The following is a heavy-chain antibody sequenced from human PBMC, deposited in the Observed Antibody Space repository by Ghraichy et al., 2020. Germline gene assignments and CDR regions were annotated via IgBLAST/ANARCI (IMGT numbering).Heavy chain of an antibody. Sequence: GGSLRLSCAASGFTFGSYDMSWVRQAPWKGLEWVSTISGSGGSTFYADSVKGRFTISRDNSKNALYLQMNSLRAEDTAVYYCAKKSTVTTNFDYWGQGTLVIVSS. CDR3: AKKSTVTTNFDY. CDR1: GFTFGSYD. D-gene: IGHD4-17*01. J-gene: IGHJ4*02. CDR2: ISGSGGST. V-gene: IGHV3-23*01.